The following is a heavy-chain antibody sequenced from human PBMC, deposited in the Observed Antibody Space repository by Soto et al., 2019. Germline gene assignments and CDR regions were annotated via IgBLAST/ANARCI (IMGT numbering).Heavy chain of an antibody. V-gene: IGHV3-74*01. Sequence: HPGGSLRLSCAASGFTFSSYWMHWVRQAPGKGLVWVSRLHSDGITTSYADSVKGRFTISRDNAKNTLYLQMNSLRAEDTAVYFCARVSLYSTSNAMDVWGQGTTVTVSS. CDR2: LHSDGITT. J-gene: IGHJ6*02. D-gene: IGHD6-6*01. CDR1: GFTFSSYW. CDR3: ARVSLYSTSNAMDV.